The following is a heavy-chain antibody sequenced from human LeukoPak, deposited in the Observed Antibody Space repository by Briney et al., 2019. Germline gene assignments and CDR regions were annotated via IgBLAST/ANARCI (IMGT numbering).Heavy chain of an antibody. CDR1: GFTFSSYG. Sequence: GGSLRLSCAASGFTFSSYGMHWVRQAPGKGLEWVAFIRYDGSNKYYADSVKGRFTISRDNSKNTLYLQMNSLRAEDTAVYYCGGFGELRAARFDYWGQGTLVTVSS. J-gene: IGHJ4*02. CDR2: IRYDGSNK. D-gene: IGHD3-10*01. V-gene: IGHV3-30*02. CDR3: GGFGELRAARFDY.